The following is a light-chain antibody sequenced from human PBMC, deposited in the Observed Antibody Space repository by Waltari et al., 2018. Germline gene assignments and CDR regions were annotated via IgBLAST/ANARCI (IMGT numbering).Light chain of an antibody. CDR1: SRDVGGHNY. V-gene: IGLV2-14*01. CDR3: SSYTSSSTLV. J-gene: IGLJ1*01. CDR2: EVS. Sequence: QSALTQPASVSGSPGQSITISCTGTSRDVGGHNYVSWYQQHPGTSPKLMIYEVSNRPSGVSNRFSGSKSGNTASLTISGLQAEDEADYYCSSYTSSSTLVFGTGTKVTVL.